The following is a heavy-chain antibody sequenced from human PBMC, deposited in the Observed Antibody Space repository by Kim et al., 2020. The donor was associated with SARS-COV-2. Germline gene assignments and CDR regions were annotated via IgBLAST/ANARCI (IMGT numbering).Heavy chain of an antibody. CDR1: GFTFSSYE. CDR3: ASPSYCGGDCYPHNDAFDI. V-gene: IGHV3-48*03. CDR2: ISSSGSTI. D-gene: IGHD2-21*02. J-gene: IGHJ3*02. Sequence: GGSLRLSCAASGFTFSSYEMNWVRQAPGKGLEWVSYISSSGSTIYYADSVKGRFTISRDNAKNSLYLQMNSLRAEDTAVYYCASPSYCGGDCYPHNDAFDIWGQGTMVTVSS.